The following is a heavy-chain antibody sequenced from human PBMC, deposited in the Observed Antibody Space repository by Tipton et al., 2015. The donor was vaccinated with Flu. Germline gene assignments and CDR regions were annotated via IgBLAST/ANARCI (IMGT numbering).Heavy chain of an antibody. CDR1: GGSISGYY. V-gene: IGHV4-59*01. Sequence: TLSLTCTVSGGSISGYYWTWIRQPPGKGLEWIGYIYYSGSTNYNPSLKSRVTISVDTSKNQFSLKLSSVTAADTAVYYCATEYRGGGNCYYFDYWGQGTLVTVSS. J-gene: IGHJ4*02. CDR2: IYYSGST. CDR3: ATEYRGGGNCYYFDY. D-gene: IGHD2-15*01.